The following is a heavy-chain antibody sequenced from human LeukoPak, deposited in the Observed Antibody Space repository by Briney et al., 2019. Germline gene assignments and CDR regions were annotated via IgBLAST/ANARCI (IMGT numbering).Heavy chain of an antibody. CDR2: FDPEDGET. CDR1: GYTLTELS. CDR3: ARASQRIQLWLPGK. Sequence: ASVKVSCKVSGYTLTELSMHWVRQAPGKGLGWMGGFDPEDGETIYAQKFQGRVTMTGDTSTSTVYMELSSLRSEDTAVYYCARASQRIQLWLPGKWGQGTLVTVSS. J-gene: IGHJ4*02. V-gene: IGHV1-24*01. D-gene: IGHD5-18*01.